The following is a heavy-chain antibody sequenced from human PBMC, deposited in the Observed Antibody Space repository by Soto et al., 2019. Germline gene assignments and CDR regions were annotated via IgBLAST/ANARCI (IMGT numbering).Heavy chain of an antibody. Sequence: PSETLSLTCTVSGGSISGYYWSWIRQPPGKGLEWLGYIFYSGTTNYNPSLQSRLTISVDNSKNTLYLQMNSLRAEDTAVYYCAKDLPLLWFTLGWGQGTLVTVSS. D-gene: IGHD3-10*01. V-gene: IGHV4-59*12. CDR3: AKDLPLLWFTLG. CDR1: GGSISGYY. J-gene: IGHJ4*02. CDR2: IFYSGTT.